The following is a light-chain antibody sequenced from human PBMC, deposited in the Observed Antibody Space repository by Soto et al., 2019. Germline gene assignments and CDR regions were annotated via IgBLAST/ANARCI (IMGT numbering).Light chain of an antibody. CDR3: SAYAGSSTL. Sequence: QSVLTQPPSASGSPGQSVTISCTGTSSDVGGYNYVSWYQQHPGKAPKLMIYEVSKRPSGVPDRFSGSKSGNMASLTVSGLQAEDEADYYCSAYAGSSTLFGGGTKLTVL. CDR2: EVS. V-gene: IGLV2-8*01. J-gene: IGLJ2*01. CDR1: SSDVGGYNY.